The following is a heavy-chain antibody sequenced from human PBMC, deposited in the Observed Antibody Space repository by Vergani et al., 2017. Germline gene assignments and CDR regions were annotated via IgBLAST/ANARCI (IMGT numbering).Heavy chain of an antibody. CDR1: FDSIRNLY. Sequence: QVQLQESGPGLVKSSETLSLTCSVSFDSIRNLYCNWIRQPQGKGLEWIGSIHYSENTNYNPSLKTPVTISVDTSKNQFSLTLTSVTAADTAVYYCASDTHSGQRADRWGQGILVTVTS. CDR2: IHYSENT. CDR3: ASDTHSGQRADR. D-gene: IGHD6-19*01. V-gene: IGHV4-59*11. J-gene: IGHJ5*02.